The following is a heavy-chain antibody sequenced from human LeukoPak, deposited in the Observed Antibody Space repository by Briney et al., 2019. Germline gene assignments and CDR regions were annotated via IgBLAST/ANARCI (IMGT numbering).Heavy chain of an antibody. D-gene: IGHD3-22*01. Sequence: PGGSLRLSCAASGFTFSSYGMHWVRQAPGKGLEWVAFIRYDGSNKYYADSVKGRFTISRDNSKNTLYLQMNSLRAEDTAVYYCAREKGYYDSEDYYYYGMDVWGQGTTVTVSS. CDR3: AREKGYYDSEDYYYYGMDV. CDR2: IRYDGSNK. J-gene: IGHJ6*02. CDR1: GFTFSSYG. V-gene: IGHV3-30*02.